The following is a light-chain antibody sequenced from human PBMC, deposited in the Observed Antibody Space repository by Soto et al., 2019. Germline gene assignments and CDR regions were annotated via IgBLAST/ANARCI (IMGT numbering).Light chain of an antibody. CDR1: SSDVGGYNY. CDR2: EVS. Sequence: QSVLTQPASVSGSPGQSITISCTGTSSDVGGYNYVSWYQQHPGKAPKLMIYEVSNRPSGVSNRFSGSKSGNTASLTISGLQAEDEADYYWSSYTSSSPLYVFGTGTKVTVL. V-gene: IGLV2-14*01. J-gene: IGLJ1*01. CDR3: SSYTSSSPLYV.